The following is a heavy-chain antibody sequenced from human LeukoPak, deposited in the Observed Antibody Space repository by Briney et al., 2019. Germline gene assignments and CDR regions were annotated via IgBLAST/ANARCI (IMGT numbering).Heavy chain of an antibody. V-gene: IGHV4-61*02. CDR3: ARSLPIGGNSGLFDY. CDR1: GGSISSGSYY. J-gene: IGHJ4*02. Sequence: SETLSLTCTVSGGSISSGSYYWSWIRQPAGKGLEWIGRIYTSGSTNYNPSLKSRVTISADTSKNQFSLKLSSVTAADTAVYYCARSLPIGGNSGLFDYWGQGTLVTVSS. CDR2: IYTSGST. D-gene: IGHD4-23*01.